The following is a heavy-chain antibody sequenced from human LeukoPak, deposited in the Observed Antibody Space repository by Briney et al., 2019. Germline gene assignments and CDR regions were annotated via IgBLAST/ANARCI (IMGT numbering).Heavy chain of an antibody. D-gene: IGHD2-2*01. J-gene: IGHJ5*02. Sequence: ASVKVSCKASGYTFTGYYMHWVRQAPGQGLEWMGWINPNSGGTNYAQKFQGRVTMARDTAISTAYMELSRLRSDDTAVYNCARDRGGIRSSSSTSCYLERKNWFDPWGQGTLVTVSS. V-gene: IGHV1-2*02. CDR1: GYTFTGYY. CDR2: INPNSGGT. CDR3: ARDRGGIRSSSSTSCYLERKNWFDP.